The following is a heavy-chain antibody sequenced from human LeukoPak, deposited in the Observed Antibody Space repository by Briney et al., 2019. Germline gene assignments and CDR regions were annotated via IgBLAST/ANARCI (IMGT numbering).Heavy chain of an antibody. CDR3: ARDYGGNARFDP. CDR2: IIPILGIA. Sequence: ASVKVSCKASGGTFSSYTISWVRQAPGQGLEWMGRIIPILGIANYAQKFQGRVTITADKSTSTAYMELSSLSSEDTAVYYCARDYGGNARFDPWGQGTLVTVSS. CDR1: GGTFSSYT. V-gene: IGHV1-69*04. J-gene: IGHJ5*02. D-gene: IGHD4-23*01.